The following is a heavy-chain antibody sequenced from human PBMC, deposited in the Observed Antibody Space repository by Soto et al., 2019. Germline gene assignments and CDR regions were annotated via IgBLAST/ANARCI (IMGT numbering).Heavy chain of an antibody. CDR3: ARDHRPAAMVILFDY. CDR1: GGTFSSYA. V-gene: IGHV1-69*13. Sequence: SVKVSCKASGGTFSSYAISWVRQAPGQGLEWMGGIIPIFGTANYAQKFQGRVTITADESTSTAYMELSSLRSEDTAVYYCARDHRPAAMVILFDYWGQGTLVTVSS. J-gene: IGHJ4*02. D-gene: IGHD5-18*01. CDR2: IIPIFGTA.